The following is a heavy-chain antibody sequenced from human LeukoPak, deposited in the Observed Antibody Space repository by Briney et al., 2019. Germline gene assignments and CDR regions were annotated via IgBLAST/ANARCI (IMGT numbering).Heavy chain of an antibody. Sequence: GGSLRLSCAASGFTFSSSAMSWVRQVPGKGLEWVSGISASGGSAYYADSVRGRFTISRDNSKNTLYVQMNSLRDEDTAVYYCARVGSGYYYSSPDGMDVWGQGTTVTVSS. V-gene: IGHV3-23*01. CDR1: GFTFSSSA. CDR3: ARVGSGYYYSSPDGMDV. J-gene: IGHJ6*02. D-gene: IGHD3-22*01. CDR2: ISASGGSA.